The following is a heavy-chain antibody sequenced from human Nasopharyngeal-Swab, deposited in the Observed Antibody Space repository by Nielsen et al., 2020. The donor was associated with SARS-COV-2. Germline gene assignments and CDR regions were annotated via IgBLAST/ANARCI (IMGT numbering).Heavy chain of an antibody. V-gene: IGHV1-69*13. CDR2: IIPIFGTA. D-gene: IGHD6-19*01. CDR1: GGTFSSYA. CDR3: ARAEQWLVHQRGDLDY. J-gene: IGHJ4*02. Sequence: SVKVSCKASGGTFSSYAISWVRQAPGQGLEWMGGIIPIFGTANYAQKFQGRVTITADESTSTAYMELSSLRSEDTAVYYCARAEQWLVHQRGDLDYWGQGTLVTVSS.